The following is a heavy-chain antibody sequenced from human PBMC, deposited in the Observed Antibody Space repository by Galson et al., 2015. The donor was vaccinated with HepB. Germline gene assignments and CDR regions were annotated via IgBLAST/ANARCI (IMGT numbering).Heavy chain of an antibody. D-gene: IGHD2-21*01. CDR2: INPSGGST. V-gene: IGHV1-46*01. CDR3: ARLPSFASPYYYYGMDV. Sequence: SVKVSCKASGYTFTSYYMHWVRQAPGQGLEWMGIINPSGGSTSYAQKFQGRVTMTRDTSTSTVYMELSSLRSEDTAVYYRARLPSFASPYYYYGMDVWGQGTTVTVSS. CDR1: GYTFTSYY. J-gene: IGHJ6*02.